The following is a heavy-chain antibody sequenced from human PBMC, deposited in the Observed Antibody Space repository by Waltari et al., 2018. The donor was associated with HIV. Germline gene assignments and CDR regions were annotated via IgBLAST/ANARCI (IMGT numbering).Heavy chain of an antibody. CDR3: ARANIEMASLSDLDY. CDR2: INPNSGGT. Sequence: QVQLVQSGAEVKKPGASVKVSCKASGYTFTAYYMHWVRQAPGQGLEWMGWINPNSGGTNYAQKFQGRVTMTRDTSISTAYMELSRLRSDDTAVYYCARANIEMASLSDLDYWGQGTLVTVSS. J-gene: IGHJ4*02. V-gene: IGHV1-2*02. D-gene: IGHD3-3*01. CDR1: GYTFTAYY.